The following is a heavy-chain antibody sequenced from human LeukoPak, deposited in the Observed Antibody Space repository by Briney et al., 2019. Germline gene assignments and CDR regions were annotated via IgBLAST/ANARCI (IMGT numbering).Heavy chain of an antibody. CDR2: ISAYNGNT. CDR1: GYTFTSYG. D-gene: IGHD2-2*01. CDR3: AREDCSSTSCSWGSWFDP. Sequence: ASVKVSCKASGYTFTSYGISWVRQAPGQGLEWMGWISAYNGNTNYAQKLQGRVTMTTDTSTSTAYMELRSLRSDDTAVYYCAREDCSSTSCSWGSWFDPRGQGTLVTVSS. V-gene: IGHV1-18*01. J-gene: IGHJ5*02.